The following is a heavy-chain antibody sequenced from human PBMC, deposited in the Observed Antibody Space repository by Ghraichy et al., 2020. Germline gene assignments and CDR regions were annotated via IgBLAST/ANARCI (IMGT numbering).Heavy chain of an antibody. J-gene: IGHJ4*02. Sequence: GGSLRLSCAASGFTFSSYWMSWVRQAPGKGLEWVANIKQDGSEKYYVDSVKGRFTISRDNAKNSLYLQMNSLRAEDTAVYYCARDQITPAAPFDYWGQGTLVTVSS. CDR3: ARDQITPAAPFDY. V-gene: IGHV3-7*01. CDR1: GFTFSSYW. CDR2: IKQDGSEK. D-gene: IGHD2-2*01.